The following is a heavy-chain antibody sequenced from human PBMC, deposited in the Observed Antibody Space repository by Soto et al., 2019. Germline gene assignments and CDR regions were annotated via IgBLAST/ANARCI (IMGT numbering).Heavy chain of an antibody. J-gene: IGHJ3*02. CDR3: ARAEVGHLAYCGGDCSAFDI. V-gene: IGHV4-61*01. CDR2: IYYSGST. CDR1: GGSVSSGSYY. D-gene: IGHD2-21*02. Sequence: SETLSLTCTVSGGSVSSGSYYWSWIRQPPGKGLEWIGYIYYSGSTNYNPSLKSRVTISVDTSKNQFSLKLSSVTAADTAVYYCARAEVGHLAYCGGDCSAFDIWGQGTMVTVSS.